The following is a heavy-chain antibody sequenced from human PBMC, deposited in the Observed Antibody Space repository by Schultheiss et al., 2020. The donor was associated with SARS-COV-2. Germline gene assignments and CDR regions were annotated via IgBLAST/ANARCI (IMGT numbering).Heavy chain of an antibody. V-gene: IGHV3-21*01. CDR2: ISSSSSYI. Sequence: GGSLRLSCAASGFTFSSYSMNWVRQAPGKGLEWVPSISSSSSYIYYADSLKGRFTISRDNAKNSLYLQMNSLRAEDTAVYYCARVPDSSGYYYYYGIDVWGQGTTVTVSS. J-gene: IGHJ6*02. CDR3: ARVPDSSGYYYYYGIDV. D-gene: IGHD3-22*01. CDR1: GFTFSSYS.